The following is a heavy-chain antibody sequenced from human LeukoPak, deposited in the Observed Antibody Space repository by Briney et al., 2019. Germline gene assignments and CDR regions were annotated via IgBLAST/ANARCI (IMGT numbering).Heavy chain of an antibody. CDR1: GFTFSSYE. J-gene: IGHJ5*02. D-gene: IGHD2-2*01. CDR3: ARDTRYCSSTSCSPWFDP. V-gene: IGHV3-48*03. Sequence: GGSLRLSCAASGFTFSSYEMNWVRQAPGKGLEWVSYISSSGSTIYYADSVKGRFTISRDNAKNSLYLQMNSLRAEDTAVYYCARDTRYCSSTSCSPWFDPWGQGTLVTVSS. CDR2: ISSSGSTI.